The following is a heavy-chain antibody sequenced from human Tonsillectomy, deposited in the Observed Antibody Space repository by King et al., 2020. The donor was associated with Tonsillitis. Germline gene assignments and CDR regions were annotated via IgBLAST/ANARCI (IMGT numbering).Heavy chain of an antibody. CDR3: AKAMGYSYLYYFDY. J-gene: IGHJ4*02. Sequence: VQLVESGGGLVQPGGSLRLSCAASGVTFSTYALSCVRQAPGEGLEWGSAFSGSGASTYYADSVRGRFTISRDNSKNTLYLEMNSLRAEDTAVYNCAKAMGYSYLYYFDYWGQGTLVTVSS. CDR2: FSGSGAST. D-gene: IGHD5-18*01. CDR1: GVTFSTYA. V-gene: IGHV3-23*04.